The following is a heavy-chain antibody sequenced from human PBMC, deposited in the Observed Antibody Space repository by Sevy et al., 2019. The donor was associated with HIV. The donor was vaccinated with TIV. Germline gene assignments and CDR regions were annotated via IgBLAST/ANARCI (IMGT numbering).Heavy chain of an antibody. Sequence: GGSLRLSCAASGFTFRNYGMHWVRQAPGKGLEWVTFIRYDGSTKYYADSVKGRFTISRDNSKNTVFLQMNSLRPAETAVYYCAKGLGMVQGALLSDDIWGQGTMVTVSS. D-gene: IGHD3-10*01. J-gene: IGHJ3*02. V-gene: IGHV3-30*02. CDR1: GFTFRNYG. CDR2: IRYDGSTK. CDR3: AKGLGMVQGALLSDDI.